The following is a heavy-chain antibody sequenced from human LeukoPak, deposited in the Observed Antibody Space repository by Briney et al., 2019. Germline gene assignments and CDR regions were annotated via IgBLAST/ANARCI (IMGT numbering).Heavy chain of an antibody. D-gene: IGHD6-13*01. CDR1: GFTFSSYS. CDR2: ISSSSRTI. Sequence: GGSLRLSCAASGFTFSSYSMNWARQAPGTGLEWISYISSSSRTIYYADSVKGRFTISRDNAKNSLYLQMNSLRAEDTAVYYCARDAVGIYRIIDYWGQGTLVTVSS. V-gene: IGHV3-48*04. J-gene: IGHJ4*02. CDR3: ARDAVGIYRIIDY.